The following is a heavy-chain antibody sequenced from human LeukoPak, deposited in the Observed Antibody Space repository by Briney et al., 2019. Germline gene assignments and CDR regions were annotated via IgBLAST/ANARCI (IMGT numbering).Heavy chain of an antibody. Sequence: GGTLRLSCAASGFTFSSYGMSWVRQAPGKWLEWVSAISGSGGSTYYADSVKGRFTISRDNSKNTLYLQMNSLRAEDTAVYYCARVYGSGYDFRGAFDIWGQGTMVTVSS. CDR2: ISGSGGST. V-gene: IGHV3-23*01. D-gene: IGHD5-12*01. J-gene: IGHJ3*02. CDR1: GFTFSSYG. CDR3: ARVYGSGYDFRGAFDI.